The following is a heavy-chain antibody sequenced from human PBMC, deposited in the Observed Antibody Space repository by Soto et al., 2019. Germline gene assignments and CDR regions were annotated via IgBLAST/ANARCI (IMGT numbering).Heavy chain of an antibody. CDR1: GGTFSSYA. CDR2: IIPIFGTA. CDR3: ARVLGLYNILTAPSPDNWFAP. Sequence: ASVKVSCKASGGTFSSYAISWVRQAPGQGLEWMGGIIPIFGTANYAQKFQGRVTITADESTSTAYMELSSLRSEDTAVYYCARVLGLYNILTAPSPDNWFAPGGQGTLVTVSS. J-gene: IGHJ5*02. V-gene: IGHV1-69*13. D-gene: IGHD3-9*01.